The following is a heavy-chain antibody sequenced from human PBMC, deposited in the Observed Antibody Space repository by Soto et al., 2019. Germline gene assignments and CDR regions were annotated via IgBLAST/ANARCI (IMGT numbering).Heavy chain of an antibody. J-gene: IGHJ5*02. V-gene: IGHV3-7*01. CDR3: ARVVVAATIWFDP. CDR1: GFTFSSYW. CDR2: IKQDGSEK. D-gene: IGHD2-15*01. Sequence: PGGSLRLSCAASGFTFSSYWMSWVRQAPGKGLEWVANIKQDGSEKYYVDSVKGRFTISRDNAKNSLYLQMNSLRAEDTAVYYCARVVVAATIWFDPWGQGTLVTVSS.